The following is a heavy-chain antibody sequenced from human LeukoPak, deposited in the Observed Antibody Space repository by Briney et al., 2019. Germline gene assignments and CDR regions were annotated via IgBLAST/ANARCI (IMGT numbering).Heavy chain of an antibody. Sequence: PGGYLRRSCAASGFTVISYAMHWVRQAPGKGLEWRAVITYDGSNKHYADSVNGRFTITRDNSKNTLYLQMNSLRAEDTAVYYCARDSLWVGSSSGSPDYWGQGTLVTVSS. CDR1: GFTVISYA. V-gene: IGHV3-30*04. J-gene: IGHJ4*02. D-gene: IGHD3-10*01. CDR2: ITYDGSNK. CDR3: ARDSLWVGSSSGSPDY.